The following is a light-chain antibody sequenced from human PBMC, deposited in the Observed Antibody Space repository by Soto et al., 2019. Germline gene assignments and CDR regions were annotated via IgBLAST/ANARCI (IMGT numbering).Light chain of an antibody. CDR3: KQYGTSPPYT. J-gene: IGKJ2*01. CDR1: RTLASNY. V-gene: IGKV3-20*01. CDR2: AAS. Sequence: EIVLTQSPGTLSLSPGERATLSCRASRTLASNYLAWYQHKPGQAPRLLIYAASRRATGVPDKFSGSGSGADYTLTITRLEPEDSAVYYCKQYGTSPPYTFGQGTKVEI.